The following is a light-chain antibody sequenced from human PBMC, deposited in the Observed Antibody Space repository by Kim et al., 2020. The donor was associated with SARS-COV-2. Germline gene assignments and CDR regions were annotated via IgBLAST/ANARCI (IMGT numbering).Light chain of an antibody. CDR1: QSVSSN. CDR2: GAS. CDR3: QQYNNWPPGT. Sequence: EIVMTQSPATLSVSPGERATLSCRASQSVSSNLAWYQQKPGQAPRLLIYGASTRATGIPARFSGSWSGTEFTLTISSLQSEDFAVYYCQQYNNWPPGTFGQGTKVDIK. V-gene: IGKV3-15*01. J-gene: IGKJ1*01.